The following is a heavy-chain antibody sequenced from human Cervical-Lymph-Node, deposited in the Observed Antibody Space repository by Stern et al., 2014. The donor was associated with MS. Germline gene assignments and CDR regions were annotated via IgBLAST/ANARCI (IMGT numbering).Heavy chain of an antibody. CDR3: ARGARYSDSSGYYFYFDY. Sequence: QVQLQESGPGLVKPSQTLPLTCTVSGGSINSGGYYWSWIRQYPGKGLEWIGSIYYTGSAYYDPPLKSRLSMSIDTSKNQFSLNLNSVTAADTAVYYCARGARYSDSSGYYFYFDYWGQGTLVTVSS. V-gene: IGHV4-31*03. D-gene: IGHD3-22*01. CDR2: IYYTGSA. J-gene: IGHJ4*02. CDR1: GGSINSGGYY.